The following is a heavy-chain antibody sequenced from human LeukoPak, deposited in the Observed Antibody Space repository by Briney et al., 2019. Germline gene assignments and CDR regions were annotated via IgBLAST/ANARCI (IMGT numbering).Heavy chain of an antibody. Sequence: GGSLRLSCAASGFTFSSYWMSWVRQAPGKGLEWVAVISYDGSHQYYADSVKGRFTISRDNSKNTLYLQMNSLRPEDTAVYYCATPINYHGSGSYFPPIHWGQGTLVTVSS. CDR2: ISYDGSHQ. V-gene: IGHV3-30*03. CDR3: ATPINYHGSGSYFPPIH. D-gene: IGHD3-10*01. J-gene: IGHJ4*02. CDR1: GFTFSSYW.